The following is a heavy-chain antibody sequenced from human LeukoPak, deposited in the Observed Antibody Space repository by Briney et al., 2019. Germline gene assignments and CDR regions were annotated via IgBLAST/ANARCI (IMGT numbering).Heavy chain of an antibody. CDR3: ARVGQVRLWWYFDY. D-gene: IGHD2-21*01. CDR2: ISYDGSNK. J-gene: IGHJ4*02. V-gene: IGHV3-30-3*01. Sequence: PGGSLRLSCAASGFTFSSYAMHWVRQAPGKGLEWVAVISYDGSNKYYADSVKGRFTISRDNSKNTLYLQMNSLRAEDTAVYYCARVGQVRLWWYFDYWGQGTLVTVSS. CDR1: GFTFSSYA.